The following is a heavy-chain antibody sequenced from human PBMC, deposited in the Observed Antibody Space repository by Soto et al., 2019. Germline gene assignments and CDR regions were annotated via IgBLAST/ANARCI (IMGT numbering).Heavy chain of an antibody. V-gene: IGHV4-39*01. CDR2: IYYSGST. CDR1: GGSISSSSYY. CDR3: ARQLEAVAGKIRKKNVPHNWFDP. J-gene: IGHJ5*02. D-gene: IGHD6-19*01. Sequence: PSETLSLTCTVSGGSISSSSYYWGWIRQPPGKGLEWIGSIYYSGSTYYNPSLKSRVTISVDTSKNQFSLKLSSVTAADTAVYYCARQLEAVAGKIRKKNVPHNWFDPWGQGTLVTVSS.